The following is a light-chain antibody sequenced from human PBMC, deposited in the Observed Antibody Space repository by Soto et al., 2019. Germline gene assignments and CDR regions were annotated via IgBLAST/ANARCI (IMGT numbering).Light chain of an antibody. V-gene: IGKV1-17*03. Sequence: DIQITQYPSAMSSSVGDRVTITCLSSQVISNYLAWFQQKPGKVPKRLIYGASSLQSGVPSRFSGTGSGTEFTLTISSLQPEDFATYYCLQHNSYPPTFGQGTRLEIX. CDR3: LQHNSYPPT. CDR2: GAS. CDR1: QVISNY. J-gene: IGKJ5*01.